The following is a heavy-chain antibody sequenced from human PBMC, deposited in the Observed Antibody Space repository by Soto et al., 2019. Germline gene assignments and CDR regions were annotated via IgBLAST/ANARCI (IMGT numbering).Heavy chain of an antibody. V-gene: IGHV3-30*18. Sequence: VQLVESGGGVVQPGGSLRLSCAASGFTFSDYGIHWVRQAPGKGLEWVAVISDDGQNEYYADSVKGRVTISRDNSKNMVYLQMNRLRPEDTAVYYCAKEGIQLWSAFDYWGQGTLVTVSS. D-gene: IGHD5-18*01. CDR2: ISDDGQNE. CDR1: GFTFSDYG. J-gene: IGHJ4*02. CDR3: AKEGIQLWSAFDY.